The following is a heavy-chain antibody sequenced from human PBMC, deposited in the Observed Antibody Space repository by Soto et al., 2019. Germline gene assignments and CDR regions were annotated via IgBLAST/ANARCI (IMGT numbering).Heavy chain of an antibody. V-gene: IGHV3-23*01. CDR2: ISAGGEYT. J-gene: IGHJ4*02. Sequence: EVQLLESGGGLVQPGGSLRLSCAASGFTFRSFVMSWVRQAPGKGLEWVSSISAGGEYTYYADSVKGRFAASRDNSNSALSLQMISLRAEDTALYYCAFSTGFDFWGQGALVTVSS. CDR1: GFTFRSFV. CDR3: AFSTGFDF. D-gene: IGHD4-17*01.